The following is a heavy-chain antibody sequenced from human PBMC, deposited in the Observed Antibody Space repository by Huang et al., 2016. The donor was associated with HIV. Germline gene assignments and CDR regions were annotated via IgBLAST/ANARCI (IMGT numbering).Heavy chain of an antibody. CDR1: GGTFSCYA. D-gene: IGHD5-18*01. CDR3: ARTAYSYGFRQGYNWFDP. CDR2: IIPSLGTA. Sequence: QVLLVQSGAEVRKPGSSVKVSCTAFGGTFSCYAISWVRQATGQGLEWMGGIIPSLGTANDTQKFQCRVTITVDESTNTGYMELTRRTSEDTAVYYCARTAYSYGFRQGYNWFDPWGQGTPVTVSS. V-gene: IGHV1-69*13. J-gene: IGHJ5*02.